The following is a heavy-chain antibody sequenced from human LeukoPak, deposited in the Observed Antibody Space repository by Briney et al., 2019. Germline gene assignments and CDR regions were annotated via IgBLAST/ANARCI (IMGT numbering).Heavy chain of an antibody. CDR1: GFTFSSYA. J-gene: IGHJ4*02. Sequence: QPGGSLRLSCAASGFTFSSYAMSWVRQAPRKGLEWVSAISGSGGSTYYADSVKGRFTISRDNSKNTLYLQMNSLRAEDTAVYYCAKGIPTTRYGDYARKLGYWGQGTLVTVSS. V-gene: IGHV3-23*01. CDR3: AKGIPTTRYGDYARKLGY. D-gene: IGHD4-17*01. CDR2: ISGSGGST.